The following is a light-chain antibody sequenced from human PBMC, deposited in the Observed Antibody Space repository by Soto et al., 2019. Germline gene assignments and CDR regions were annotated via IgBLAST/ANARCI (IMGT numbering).Light chain of an antibody. V-gene: IGKV1-6*01. CDR1: QGIRSE. J-gene: IGKJ1*01. CDR3: LHDYNYPRT. CDR2: AAS. Sequence: IQMTQSPSSLSASVGDRVIITCRASQGIRSELAWYQQKPGKAPDLLIYAASTLQPGVPYRFSGSGSGTDFTLTISNLQPEDFATYYCLHDYNYPRTFGQGTKVDIK.